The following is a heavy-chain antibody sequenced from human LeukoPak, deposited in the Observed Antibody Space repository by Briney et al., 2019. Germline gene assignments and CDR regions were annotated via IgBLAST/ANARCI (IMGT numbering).Heavy chain of an antibody. V-gene: IGHV4-34*01. CDR3: ARGPRFHYYDSSGYYSG. J-gene: IGHJ4*02. Sequence: SETLSLTCAVYVGSFSGYYWSWIRQPPGKGLEWIGEINHSGSTNYNPSLKSRVTISVDTSKNQFSLKLSSVTAADTAVYYCARGPRFHYYDSSGYYSGWGQGTLVTVSS. CDR2: INHSGST. D-gene: IGHD3-22*01. CDR1: VGSFSGYY.